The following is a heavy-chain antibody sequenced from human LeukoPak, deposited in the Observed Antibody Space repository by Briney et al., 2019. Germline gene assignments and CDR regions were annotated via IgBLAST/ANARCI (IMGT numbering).Heavy chain of an antibody. D-gene: IGHD3-9*01. CDR3: AGLFDILTGYNVDY. V-gene: IGHV4-30-4*08. J-gene: IGHJ4*02. CDR2: IYYSGST. Sequence: SETLSLTCTVSGGSISSGDYYWSWIRPPPGKGLEWIGYIYYSGSTYYNPSLKSRVTISVDTSKNQFSLKLSSVTAADTAVYYCAGLFDILTGYNVDYWGQGTLVTVSS. CDR1: GGSISSGDYY.